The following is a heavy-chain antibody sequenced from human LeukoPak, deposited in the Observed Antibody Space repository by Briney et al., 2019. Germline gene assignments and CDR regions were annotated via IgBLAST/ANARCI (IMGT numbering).Heavy chain of an antibody. V-gene: IGHV1-18*01. D-gene: IGHD2-2*01. CDR2: ISTSKTYT. J-gene: IGHJ4*02. CDR3: ARASDTSWPFDF. CDR1: GYAFTTFG. Sequence: ASVKVSCKASGYAFTTFGIMWVRQAPGQGLEWMGWISTSKTYTRYAQKVQGRAILTTDPSMSTAYLELTSLTSDDTAVYFCARASDTSWPFDFWGQGTKVTVSS.